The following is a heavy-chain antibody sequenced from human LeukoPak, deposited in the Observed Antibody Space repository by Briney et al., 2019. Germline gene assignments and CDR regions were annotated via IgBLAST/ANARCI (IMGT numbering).Heavy chain of an antibody. CDR2: ISAYNGNT. D-gene: IGHD3-10*01. V-gene: IGHV1-18*01. J-gene: IGHJ4*02. Sequence: ASVKVSCKASGYTFTSYGISWVRQAPGQGLEWMGWISAYNGNTNYAQKLQGRVTMTTDTSTSTAYMELRSLRSDDTAVYYCASSESYYNEGFSYHYWGQGTLVTVSS. CDR1: GYTFTSYG. CDR3: ASSESYYNEGFSYHY.